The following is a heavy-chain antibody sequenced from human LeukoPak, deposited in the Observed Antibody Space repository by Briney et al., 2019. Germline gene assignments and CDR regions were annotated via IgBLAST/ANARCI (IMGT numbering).Heavy chain of an antibody. Sequence: SETLSLTCTVSGSSISSGSYYWSWIRQPAGKGLEWIGRMYTSGSSNYNPSLKSRVTISLDTSENQFSLNLSSVTAADTAVYYCARDDYKNYDAFDIWGQGTMVTVSS. D-gene: IGHD4-11*01. J-gene: IGHJ3*02. CDR2: MYTSGSS. CDR3: ARDDYKNYDAFDI. V-gene: IGHV4-61*02. CDR1: GSSISSGSYY.